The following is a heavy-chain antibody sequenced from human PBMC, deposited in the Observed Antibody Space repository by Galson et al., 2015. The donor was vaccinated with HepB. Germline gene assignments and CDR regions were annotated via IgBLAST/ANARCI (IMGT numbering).Heavy chain of an antibody. CDR2: INPASGGT. CDR1: GYRFTGYY. CDR3: AREKYYGSGYFDY. D-gene: IGHD3-10*01. Sequence: SVKVSCKASGYRFTGYYMHWVRQAPGQGLQWMGRINPASGGTNSAQKFQGRVTMTRDTSINTAYMELRRLRSYDTAVYYCAREKYYGSGYFDYWGQGTLVTVSS. J-gene: IGHJ4*02. V-gene: IGHV1-2*02.